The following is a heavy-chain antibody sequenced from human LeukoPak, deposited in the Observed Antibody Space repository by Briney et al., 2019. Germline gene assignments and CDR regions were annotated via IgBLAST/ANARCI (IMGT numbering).Heavy chain of an antibody. J-gene: IGHJ4*02. CDR1: GDTFSNYA. D-gene: IGHD6-19*01. Sequence: SVKVSCKASGDTFSNYALSWVRQAPGQGLEWMGGIIPIFGTTNYAQKFQGRLTITTDEFTSTAYMELSSLRSEDTAIYYCASTRISGSGWYRADYWGQGTLVTVSS. CDR3: ASTRISGSGWYRADY. CDR2: IIPIFGTT. V-gene: IGHV1-69*05.